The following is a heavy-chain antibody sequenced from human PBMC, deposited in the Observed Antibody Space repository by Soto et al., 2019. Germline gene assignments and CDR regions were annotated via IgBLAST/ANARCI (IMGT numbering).Heavy chain of an antibody. V-gene: IGHV4-59*01. CDR2: VYYSGST. CDR1: GASISTYY. J-gene: IGHJ4*02. Sequence: QVQLQESGPGLVKPSETLSLTCSVSGASISTYYWSWIRQPPGKGLEWIGYVYYSGSTNYNPSLKSRISMSVDTSKNQFSLKLNSVTATDTAVSYCARARSGGRTDNWGQGTLVTVSS. D-gene: IGHD6-19*01. CDR3: ARARSGGRTDN.